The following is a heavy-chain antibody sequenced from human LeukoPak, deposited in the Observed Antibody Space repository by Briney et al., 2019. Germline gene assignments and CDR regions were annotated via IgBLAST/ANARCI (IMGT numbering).Heavy chain of an antibody. V-gene: IGHV3-73*01. CDR2: IRSKANSYAT. CDR3: TSSSALYCGGDCYSDDAFDI. D-gene: IGHD2-21*02. J-gene: IGHJ3*02. Sequence: PGGSLRLSCAASGFTFSGSAMHWVRQASGKGLEWVGRIRSKANSYATAYAASVKGRFTISRDDSKNTAYLQMNSLKTEDTAVYYCTSSSALYCGGDCYSDDAFDIWGQGTMVTVSS. CDR1: GFTFSGSA.